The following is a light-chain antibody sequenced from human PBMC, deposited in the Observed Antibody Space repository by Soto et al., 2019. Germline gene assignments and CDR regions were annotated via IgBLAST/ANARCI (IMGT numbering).Light chain of an antibody. CDR1: SSNIGSNS. Sequence: QSVLTQPPSASGTPGQRVTISCSGSSSNIGSNSVNWYQQLPGTAPNLLMYSSNQRPSGVPARFSGSKYGASASLAIGGLQSEDEDDYYCAAWDDSLNVVVFGGGTKLTVL. CDR3: AAWDDSLNVVV. V-gene: IGLV1-44*01. CDR2: SSN. J-gene: IGLJ2*01.